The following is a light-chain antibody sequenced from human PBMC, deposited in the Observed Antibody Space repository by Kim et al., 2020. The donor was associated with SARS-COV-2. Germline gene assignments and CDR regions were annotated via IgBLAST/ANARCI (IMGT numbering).Light chain of an antibody. J-gene: IGKJ4*01. CDR2: GAS. CDR3: QQYGGSPPT. V-gene: IGKV3-20*01. Sequence: SPGERATLSCRASQSVSSNYLAWYQQKPGQAPRLLIYGASSRATGIPDRFSGSASGTDFTLTISRLESEDFAVYFCQQYGGSPPTFGGGTKVDIK. CDR1: QSVSSNY.